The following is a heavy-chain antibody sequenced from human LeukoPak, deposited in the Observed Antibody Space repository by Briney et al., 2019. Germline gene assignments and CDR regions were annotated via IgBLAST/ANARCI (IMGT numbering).Heavy chain of an antibody. V-gene: IGHV4-34*01. CDR3: ARGLNYENWFDP. Sequence: PSETLSLTCAVYGGSFSGYYWSWIRQPPGKGLEWIGEINHSGSTNYNPSLKSRVTISVDTSKNQFSPKLSSVTAADTAVYYCARGLNYENWFDPWGQGTLVTVSS. CDR2: INHSGST. D-gene: IGHD3-22*01. CDR1: GGSFSGYY. J-gene: IGHJ5*02.